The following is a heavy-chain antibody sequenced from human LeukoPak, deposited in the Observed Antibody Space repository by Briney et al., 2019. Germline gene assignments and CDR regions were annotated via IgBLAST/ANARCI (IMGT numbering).Heavy chain of an antibody. CDR2: INPSGST. CDR1: GGSFSGYY. J-gene: IGHJ5*02. Sequence: SETLSLTCAVYGGSFSGYYWSWIRQPPGKGLEWIGEINPSGSTNYNPSLKSRVTISVDTSKNQFSLKLSSVTAADTAVYYCATHLGGDWFDPWGQGTLVTVSS. CDR3: ATHLGGDWFDP. V-gene: IGHV4-34*01. D-gene: IGHD2-21*01.